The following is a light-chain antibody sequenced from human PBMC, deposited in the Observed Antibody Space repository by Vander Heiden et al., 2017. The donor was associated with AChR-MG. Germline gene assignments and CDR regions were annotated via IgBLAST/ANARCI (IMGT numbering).Light chain of an antibody. CDR2: SGT. V-gene: IGLV7-43*01. J-gene: IGLJ1*01. Sequence: QTVVTQEPSLTVSPGGTVTLTCASSTGAVTSGHSPNWFQQKPGQAPRALICSGTSRHSRTPARFSGSFLGDKAALTLSGVEPEDEAEYYCLLYYGGTYVFGTGTKVTV. CDR1: TGAVTSGHS. CDR3: LLYYGGTYV.